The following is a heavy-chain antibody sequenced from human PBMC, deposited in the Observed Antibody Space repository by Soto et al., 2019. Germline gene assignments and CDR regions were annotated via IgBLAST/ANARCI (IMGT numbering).Heavy chain of an antibody. CDR1: GGTFSSYA. V-gene: IGHV1-69*13. CDR2: IIPIFGTA. Sequence: GDSVQVSCKASGGTFSSYAISWVRQAPGQGLEWMGGIIPIFGTANYAQKFQGRVTITADESTSTAYMELSSLRSEDTAVYYCASCSGDDSASYYYYGMDGWVQGTTVTVSS. CDR3: ASCSGDDSASYYYYGMDG. D-gene: IGHD5-12*01. J-gene: IGHJ6*02.